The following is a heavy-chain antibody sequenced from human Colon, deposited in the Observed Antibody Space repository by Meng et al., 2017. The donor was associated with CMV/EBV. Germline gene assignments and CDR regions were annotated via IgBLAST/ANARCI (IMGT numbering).Heavy chain of an antibody. J-gene: IGHJ6*02. V-gene: IGHV4-39*01. D-gene: IGHD2-2*01. CDR2: IYYSGST. Sequence: SETLSLTCTVSGGSISSSSYYWGWIRQPPGKGLEWIGSIYYSGSTYYNPSLKSRVTISVDTSKNQLSLKLSSVTAADTAVYYCARGGLYCSSTSCYFDWDYYYYYGMDVWGQGTTVTVSS. CDR3: ARGGLYCSSTSCYFDWDYYYYYGMDV. CDR1: GGSISSSSYY.